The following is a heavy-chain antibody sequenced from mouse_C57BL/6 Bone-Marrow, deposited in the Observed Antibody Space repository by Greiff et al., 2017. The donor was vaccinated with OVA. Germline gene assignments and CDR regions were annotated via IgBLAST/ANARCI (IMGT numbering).Heavy chain of an antibody. CDR1: GFTFSSYA. D-gene: IGHD1-1*01. CDR3: TRHYYGSTYYFDY. V-gene: IGHV5-9-1*02. Sequence: EVKLVESGEGLVKPGGSLKLSCAASGFTFSSYAMSWVRQTPEKRLAWVAYISSGGDYIYYADTVKGRFTISRDNARNTLYLQMSSLKSEDTAMYYCTRHYYGSTYYFDYWGQGTTLTVSS. CDR2: ISSGGDYI. J-gene: IGHJ2*01.